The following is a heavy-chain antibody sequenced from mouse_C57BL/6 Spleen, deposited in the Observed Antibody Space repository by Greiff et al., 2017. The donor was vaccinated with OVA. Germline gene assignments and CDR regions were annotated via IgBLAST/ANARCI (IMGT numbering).Heavy chain of an antibody. CDR3: VRQEGNYYAMDY. D-gene: IGHD2-1*01. J-gene: IGHJ4*01. CDR2: IRSKSNNYAT. V-gene: IGHV10-1*01. Sequence: EVKLVESGGGLVQPKGSLKLSCAASGFSFNTYAMNWVRQAPGKGLEWVARIRSKSNNYATYYADSVKDRFTISRDDSESMLYLQMNNLKTEDTAMYYCVRQEGNYYAMDYWGQGTSVTVSS. CDR1: GFSFNTYA.